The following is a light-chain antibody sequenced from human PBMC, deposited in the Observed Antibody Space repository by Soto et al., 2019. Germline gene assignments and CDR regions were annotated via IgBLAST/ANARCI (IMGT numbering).Light chain of an antibody. CDR1: QSVSSNY. V-gene: IGKV3-20*01. Sequence: IVLTQSPGTLSLSPGERATLSCRASQSVSSNYLAWYQQNPGQAPRLLIYGASSRATGIPDRFSGSGSGTDLTLTLSRLEPEDCAVYYCQQYGRPPRAFGQGTKVEIK. J-gene: IGKJ1*01. CDR2: GAS. CDR3: QQYGRPPRA.